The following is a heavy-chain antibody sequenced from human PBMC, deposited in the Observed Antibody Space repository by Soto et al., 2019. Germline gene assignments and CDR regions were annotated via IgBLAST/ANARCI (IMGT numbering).Heavy chain of an antibody. Sequence: QVQLVQSGAEVKKPGSSVKVSCKASGGTFSSYAISWVRQAPGQGLEWMGGIIPIFGTANYAQKFQGRVTITADESTSTAYMELSSLRCEDTAVYYCARGVAATPLISGYFDYWGQGTLVTVSS. J-gene: IGHJ4*02. CDR2: IIPIFGTA. CDR3: ARGVAATPLISGYFDY. V-gene: IGHV1-69*01. CDR1: GGTFSSYA. D-gene: IGHD2-15*01.